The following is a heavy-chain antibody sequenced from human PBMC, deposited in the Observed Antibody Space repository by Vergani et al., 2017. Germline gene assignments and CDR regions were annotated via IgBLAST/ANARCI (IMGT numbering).Heavy chain of an antibody. J-gene: IGHJ5*02. Sequence: QVQLVESGGGVVQPGRSLRLSCAASGFTFNQYGMHWVRQAPGKGLERVAVTWYDGNNKQYADSVKGRFTISRDKSKSTMYLQMNSLRDEDTGVYYCARDVRLLYNRFDPWCQGTLITVAS. CDR2: TWYDGNNK. V-gene: IGHV3-33*01. CDR3: ARDVRLLYNRFDP. D-gene: IGHD1-14*01. CDR1: GFTFNQYG.